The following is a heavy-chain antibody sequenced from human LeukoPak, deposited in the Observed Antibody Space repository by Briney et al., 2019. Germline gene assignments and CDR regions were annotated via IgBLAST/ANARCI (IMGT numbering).Heavy chain of an antibody. Sequence: GRSLRLSCAASGFTFSSYAMHWVRQAPGKGLEWVAVISYDGSNKYYADSVKGRFTISRDNSKNTLYLQMNSLRAEDTAVYYCARDPATVVTPDAFDIWGQGTMVTVSS. J-gene: IGHJ3*02. V-gene: IGHV3-30-3*01. CDR2: ISYDGSNK. CDR3: ARDPATVVTPDAFDI. D-gene: IGHD4-23*01. CDR1: GFTFSSYA.